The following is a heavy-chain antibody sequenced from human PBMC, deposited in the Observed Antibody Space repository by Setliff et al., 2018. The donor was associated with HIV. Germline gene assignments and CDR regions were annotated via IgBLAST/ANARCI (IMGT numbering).Heavy chain of an antibody. CDR2: MYPGDSDT. D-gene: IGHD3-10*01. CDR1: GYSFTDYW. CDR3: ARSDGVLYPIAY. J-gene: IGHJ4*02. Sequence: GESLTISCKGSGYSFTDYWIAWVRQMPGKGLEWMGIMYPGDSDTRYSPSFQGRVTISADKSISTAYLHWSSLKASDTAMYYCARSDGVLYPIAYWGQGTLVTVSS. V-gene: IGHV5-51*01.